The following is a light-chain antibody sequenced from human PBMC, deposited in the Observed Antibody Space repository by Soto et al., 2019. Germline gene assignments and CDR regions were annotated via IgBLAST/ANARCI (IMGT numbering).Light chain of an antibody. CDR1: QSITNW. V-gene: IGKV1-5*03. Sequence: DIQMTQSPSALAASVGDRVTITCRASQSITNWLAWYQQKPGKAPKVLIYKASSLESGVPSRFSGSGSGTDFTLTISSLQPDDAGTYYCQQDSGYSWTFGQGTKGDIK. CDR2: KAS. J-gene: IGKJ1*01. CDR3: QQDSGYSWT.